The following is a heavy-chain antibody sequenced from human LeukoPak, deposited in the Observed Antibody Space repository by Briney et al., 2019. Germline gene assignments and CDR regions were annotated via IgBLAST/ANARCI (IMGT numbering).Heavy chain of an antibody. CDR3: ARRGYDSGSYYADY. Sequence: PGETLTITWQGSGYSFISYWVGCVPQMPGKGLEWVGVIYPVESDTRYSPSLQAQVTISAAQYISTAYLQSTSLKTPHNTMMCRARRGYDSGSYYADYWGQGTLVTVSS. CDR2: IYPVESDT. J-gene: IGHJ4*02. D-gene: IGHD1-26*01. CDR1: GYSFISYW. V-gene: IGHV5-51*01.